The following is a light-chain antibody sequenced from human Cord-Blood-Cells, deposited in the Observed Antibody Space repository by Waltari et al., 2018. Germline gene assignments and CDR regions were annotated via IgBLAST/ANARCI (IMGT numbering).Light chain of an antibody. CDR3: SSYTSSSTLV. CDR2: DVS. CDR1: SSDVGGYNY. V-gene: IGLV2-14*01. Sequence: QSALTQPASVSGSPGQSITISCTGTSSDVGGYNYVSWYQQHPGKDPKLIIYDVSKRPSGVSNRFSGSKSGNTASLTISGLQAEDDADYYCSSYTSSSTLVFGGGTKLTVL. J-gene: IGLJ3*02.